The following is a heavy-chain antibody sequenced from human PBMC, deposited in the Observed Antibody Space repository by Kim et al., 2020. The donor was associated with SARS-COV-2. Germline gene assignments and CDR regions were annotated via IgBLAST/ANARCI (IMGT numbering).Heavy chain of an antibody. D-gene: IGHD6-13*01. Sequence: SVNGRFTISRDNSNNTLYLQMKSLRAENTAVYYCAKEEYSSSWQGGAFDYWGQGTLVTVSS. J-gene: IGHJ4*02. CDR3: AKEEYSSSWQGGAFDY. V-gene: IGHV3-23*01.